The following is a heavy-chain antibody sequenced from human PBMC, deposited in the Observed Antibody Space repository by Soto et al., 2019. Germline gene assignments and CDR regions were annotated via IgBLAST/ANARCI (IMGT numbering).Heavy chain of an antibody. V-gene: IGHV1-2*04. CDR2: INPNSGGT. CDR3: AKGSYASFDY. Sequence: QVQLVQSGAEVKKPGASVKVSCKASGYTFTGYYMHWVRQAPGQGLEWMGWINPNSGGTSYAQKFQGWVTMTRDTSISTAYMELSRLRSDDTAVYYCAKGSYASFDYWGQGTLVTVSS. J-gene: IGHJ4*02. CDR1: GYTFTGYY. D-gene: IGHD2-2*01.